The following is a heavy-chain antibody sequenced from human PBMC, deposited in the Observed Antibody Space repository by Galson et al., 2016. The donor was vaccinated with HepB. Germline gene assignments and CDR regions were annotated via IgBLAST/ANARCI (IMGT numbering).Heavy chain of an antibody. CDR2: INSDGSRT. D-gene: IGHD5-12*01. Sequence: SLRLSCAASGFTFSSYWMHWVRQAPGKGLVWVSRINSDGSRTNYADSVKGRFTISRDNTKNTLYLQMNSLRAEDTAVYYCARDTRWLHALDYWGQGSLVTVSS. V-gene: IGHV3-74*01. J-gene: IGHJ4*02. CDR1: GFTFSSYW. CDR3: ARDTRWLHALDY.